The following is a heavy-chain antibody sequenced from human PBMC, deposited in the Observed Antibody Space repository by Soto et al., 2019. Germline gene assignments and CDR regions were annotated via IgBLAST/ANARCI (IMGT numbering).Heavy chain of an antibody. D-gene: IGHD2-2*01. V-gene: IGHV1-46*01. Sequence: ASVKLSCKASGYTFTSYYMHWVRQAPGQGLEWMGIINPSGGSTSYAQKFQGRVTMTRDTSTSTVYMELSSLRSEDTAVYYCARVPFQLLSEWVWIDPWGQGTLVTVSS. J-gene: IGHJ5*02. CDR2: INPSGGST. CDR1: GYTFTSYY. CDR3: ARVPFQLLSEWVWIDP.